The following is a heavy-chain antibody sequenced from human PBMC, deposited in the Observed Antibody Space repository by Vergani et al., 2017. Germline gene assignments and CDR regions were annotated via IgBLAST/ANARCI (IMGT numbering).Heavy chain of an antibody. CDR2: IDPSDSYT. V-gene: IGHV5-10-1*01. Sequence: VQLVQSGAEVKKPGASVKVSCKASGYSFTSYWISWVRQMPGKGLEWMGRIDPSDSYTNYSPSFQGHVTISADKSISTAYLQWSSLKASDTAMYYCARNLGSYSSGQGEFDYWGQGTLVTVSS. CDR3: ARNLGSYSSGQGEFDY. J-gene: IGHJ4*02. D-gene: IGHD6-19*01. CDR1: GYSFTSYW.